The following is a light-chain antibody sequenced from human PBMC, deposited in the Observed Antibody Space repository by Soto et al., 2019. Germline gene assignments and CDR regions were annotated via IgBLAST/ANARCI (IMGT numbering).Light chain of an antibody. CDR3: QQLNTYPPP. J-gene: IGKJ3*01. Sequence: IQLTQSPSSLSASVGDRVTITCRASQGVSVYLAWYQQQPGKAPRLLIYGASSLQRGVPSRFSGRGFGTDFTLTISSLHPEDFATYFCQQLNTYPPPFGPGTKVVIK. V-gene: IGKV1-9*01. CDR1: QGVSVY. CDR2: GAS.